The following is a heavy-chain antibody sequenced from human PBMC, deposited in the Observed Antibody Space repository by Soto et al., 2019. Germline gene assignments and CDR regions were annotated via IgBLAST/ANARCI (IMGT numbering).Heavy chain of an antibody. CDR3: ARAAKRYFDY. CDR1: GVTFNTFA. J-gene: IGHJ4*02. CDR2: IIPVLGPA. Sequence: QVQLVQSGAEVKKPGSSVKVSCKTSGVTFNTFAISWVRQAPGQGLEYMGGIIPVLGPANYAQRFQGRVTITADKSTSTAYLELTNLTPEDTAVYYCARAAKRYFDYWGQGTLVTVSS. V-gene: IGHV1-69*06.